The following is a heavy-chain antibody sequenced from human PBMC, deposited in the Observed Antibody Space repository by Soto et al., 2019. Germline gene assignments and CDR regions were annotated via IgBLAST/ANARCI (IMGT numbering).Heavy chain of an antibody. Sequence: GSLRLSCAASGFTFSTYAMNWVRQAPGKGLEWVSIISGSGITTYYADSVKGRFTISRDNSKNTLYLQMNSLRAEDTAIYYCAKDRDAAMVPDFDYWGQGTLVTVSS. CDR2: ISGSGITT. D-gene: IGHD5-18*01. CDR3: AKDRDAAMVPDFDY. J-gene: IGHJ4*02. CDR1: GFTFSTYA. V-gene: IGHV3-23*01.